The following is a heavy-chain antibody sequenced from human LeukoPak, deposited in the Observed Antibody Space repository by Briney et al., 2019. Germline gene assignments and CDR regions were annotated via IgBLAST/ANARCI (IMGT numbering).Heavy chain of an antibody. D-gene: IGHD3-22*01. CDR1: GGSISNYY. CDR3: ARDVDYYDSSGYLVDAFDI. CDR2: IYTSGST. V-gene: IGHV4-4*07. J-gene: IGHJ3*02. Sequence: PSETLSLTCTVSGGSISNYYWSWIRQPAGKGLEWIGRIYTSGSTNYNPSLKSRVTMSVDTSKNQISLKLNSVTAADTAVYYCARDVDYYDSSGYLVDAFDIWGQGTMVTVSS.